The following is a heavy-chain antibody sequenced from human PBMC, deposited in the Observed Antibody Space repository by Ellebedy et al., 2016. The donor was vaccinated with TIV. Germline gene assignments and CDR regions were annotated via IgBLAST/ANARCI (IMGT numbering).Heavy chain of an antibody. D-gene: IGHD6-19*01. V-gene: IGHV3-53*01. CDR1: GFTVSSNY. CDR3: AGGVSVAGTSLGF. CDR2: IYSGGST. Sequence: GGFLRLSCAASGFTVSSNYMSWVRQAPGKGLEWVSVIYSGGSTYYADSVKGRFTISRDNSKNTLYLQMNSLRAKDTAVYYCAGGVSVAGTSLGFWGQGTLVTVSS. J-gene: IGHJ4*02.